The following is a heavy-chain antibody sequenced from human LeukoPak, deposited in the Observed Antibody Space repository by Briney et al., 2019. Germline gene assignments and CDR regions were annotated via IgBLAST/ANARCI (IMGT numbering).Heavy chain of an antibody. V-gene: IGHV3-23*01. CDR2: ISGSGGST. Sequence: GGSLRLSCAASGFTFSSYAISWVRQAPGKGLEWVSAISGSGGSTYYADSVKGRFTISRDNSKNTLYLQMNSLRAEDTAVYYCAKWYYDFWSGYYTVYWGQGTLVTVSS. CDR1: GFTFSSYA. D-gene: IGHD3-3*01. CDR3: AKWYYDFWSGYYTVY. J-gene: IGHJ4*02.